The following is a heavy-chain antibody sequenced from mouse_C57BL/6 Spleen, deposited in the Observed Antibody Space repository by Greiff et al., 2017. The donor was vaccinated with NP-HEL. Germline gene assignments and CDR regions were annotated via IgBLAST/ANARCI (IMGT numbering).Heavy chain of an antibody. J-gene: IGHJ1*03. Sequence: QVQLQQPGTELVKPGASVKLSCKASGYTFTSYWMHWVKQRPGQGLEWIGNINPSNGSTNYNEKFKSKATLTVDKSSSTAYMQLSSLTSEDSAVYYCAKNHYSNHWYFDVWGTGTTVTVSS. CDR2: INPSNGST. CDR1: GYTFTSYW. CDR3: AKNHYSNHWYFDV. V-gene: IGHV1-53*01. D-gene: IGHD2-5*01.